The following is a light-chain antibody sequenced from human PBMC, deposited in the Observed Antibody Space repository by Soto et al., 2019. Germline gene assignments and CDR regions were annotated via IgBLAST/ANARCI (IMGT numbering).Light chain of an antibody. Sequence: QLVLTQSPSASASLGASVKLTCTLSRGHSSYAIAWHQQQPEKGPRYLMKLSSDGSHCKGDGIPDRFSGSSSGAERYLTISSLQSEDEADYYCQTWDTGARVVFGGGTKLTVL. V-gene: IGLV4-69*01. CDR3: QTWDTGARVV. CDR1: RGHSSYA. CDR2: LSSDGSH. J-gene: IGLJ2*01.